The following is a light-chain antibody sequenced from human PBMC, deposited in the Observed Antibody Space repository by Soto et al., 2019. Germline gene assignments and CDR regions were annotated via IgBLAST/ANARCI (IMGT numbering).Light chain of an antibody. Sequence: EIVLTQSPGTLSLSPGERATLSCGAIQSVTSNYLACYQQKPVQAHRLLIFGASIRVKGIPDKFIGSGSGTNFTLTISRLEPEDFAVYYCQHYFTSLTTFGQGTKVEVK. J-gene: IGKJ1*01. CDR3: QHYFTSLTT. V-gene: IGKV3-20*01. CDR1: QSVTSNY. CDR2: GAS.